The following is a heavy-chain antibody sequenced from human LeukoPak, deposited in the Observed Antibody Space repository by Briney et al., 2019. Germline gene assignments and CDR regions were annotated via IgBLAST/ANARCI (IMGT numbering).Heavy chain of an antibody. CDR2: INTNTGNP. D-gene: IGHD1-26*01. V-gene: IGHV7-4-1*02. J-gene: IGHJ5*02. Sequence: GASVKVSCKASGYTFTSYAMNWVRQAPGQGLEWMGWINTNTGNPTYAQGFTGRFVLSLDTSVSTAYLQISSLKAEDTAVYYCAREAPPRGELHWFDPWGQGTLVTVSS. CDR3: AREAPPRGELHWFDP. CDR1: GYTFTSYA.